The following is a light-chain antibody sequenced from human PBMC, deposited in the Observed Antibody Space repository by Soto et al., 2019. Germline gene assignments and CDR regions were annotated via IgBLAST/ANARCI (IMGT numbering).Light chain of an antibody. J-gene: IGKJ3*01. Sequence: EIVLTQSPGTLSLSPGERATLSRRASQSINSRYLAWYQQKPGQAPRLLIYGASSRATGIPDRFSGSGSGTDFTLTISRLEPEDFAVYYCQQFGSSPGFTFGPGTIVDIK. CDR3: QQFGSSPGFT. CDR2: GAS. V-gene: IGKV3-20*01. CDR1: QSINSRY.